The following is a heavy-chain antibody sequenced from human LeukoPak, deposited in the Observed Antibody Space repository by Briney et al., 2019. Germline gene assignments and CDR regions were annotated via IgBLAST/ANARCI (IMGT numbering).Heavy chain of an antibody. CDR3: ARRATTGAPYYFDY. Sequence: SETLSLTCTVSGGSISSYYWSWIRQPPGKGLEWIGYIYYSGSTNYNPSLKSRVTISVDTSKNQFSLKLSSVTAADTAVYYCARRATTGAPYYFDYWGQGTLVTVSS. V-gene: IGHV4-59*08. CDR2: IYYSGST. CDR1: GGSISSYY. J-gene: IGHJ4*02. D-gene: IGHD1-1*01.